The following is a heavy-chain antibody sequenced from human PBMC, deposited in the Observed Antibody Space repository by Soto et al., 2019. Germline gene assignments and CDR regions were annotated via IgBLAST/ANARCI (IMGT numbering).Heavy chain of an antibody. CDR2: ITSGSSTI. CDR3: VRDAGSLGY. J-gene: IGHJ4*02. Sequence: EVQLVESGGGLVQPGGSLRLSCVVPGFTFNSYSMDWVRQAPGKGLEWVSYITSGSSTIHYADSVKGRFTISRDNAKNSVFLQMNSLRVEDTAVYYCVRDAGSLGYWGQGTLVTVSS. V-gene: IGHV3-48*01. CDR1: GFTFNSYS. D-gene: IGHD3-10*01.